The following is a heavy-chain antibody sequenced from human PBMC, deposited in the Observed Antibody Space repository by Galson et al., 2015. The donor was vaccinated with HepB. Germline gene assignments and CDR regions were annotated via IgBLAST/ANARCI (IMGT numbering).Heavy chain of an antibody. Sequence: SETLSLTCSIYGGSFSAYSWSWIRQPPGKGLEWIGEINLSGITNYNPSLKGRVTLSVDTSKNQFSLRLSSVTAADTAVYYCARFRPRTYRERYFSYGVDVWGQGTTVTVSS. CDR1: GGSFSAYS. J-gene: IGHJ6*02. D-gene: IGHD3-16*02. V-gene: IGHV4-34*01. CDR2: INLSGIT. CDR3: ARFRPRTYRERYFSYGVDV.